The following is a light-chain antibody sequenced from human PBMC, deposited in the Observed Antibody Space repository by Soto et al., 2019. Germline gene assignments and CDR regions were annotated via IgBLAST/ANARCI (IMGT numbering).Light chain of an antibody. Sequence: IHMNQSPSSLTASLGDRVTITCRTSQNIYNSLNRYQQKAGRAPAVLIYGASNLQGGVPLRFSGSGSGTDFTLTISSLQPEDFATYYCQQSYSTPPTFGQGTNVDIK. J-gene: IGKJ1*01. V-gene: IGKV1-39*01. CDR1: QNIYNS. CDR2: GAS. CDR3: QQSYSTPPT.